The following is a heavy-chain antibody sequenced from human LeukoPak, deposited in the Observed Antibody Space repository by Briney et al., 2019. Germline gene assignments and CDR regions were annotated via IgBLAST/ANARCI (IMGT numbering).Heavy chain of an antibody. CDR1: GGSISSSSYY. CDR2: IYYSGST. D-gene: IGHD3-22*01. J-gene: IGHJ4*02. Sequence: SETLSLTCTVSGGSISSSSYYWGWIRQPPGKGLEWIGSIYYSGSTYYNSSLKSRVTISVDTSKNQFSLKLSSVTAADTAVYYCARQYYYDSSGPLDYWGQGTLVTVSS. V-gene: IGHV4-39*01. CDR3: ARQYYYDSSGPLDY.